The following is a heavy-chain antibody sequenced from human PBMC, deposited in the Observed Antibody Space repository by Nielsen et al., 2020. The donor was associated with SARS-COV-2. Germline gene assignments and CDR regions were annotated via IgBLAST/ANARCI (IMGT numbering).Heavy chain of an antibody. CDR1: GDTFSTSS. V-gene: IGHV1-69*13. Sequence: SVKVSCKASGDTFSTSSITWVRQAPGQGLEWMGGILPTFGPVNAAQKFQGRLTITADESTSTAYMYLNSLRSEDSAVYYCARDKVVVVAATHDAFDIWGQGTMVTVSS. CDR3: ARDKVVVVAATHDAFDI. D-gene: IGHD2-15*01. CDR2: ILPTFGPV. J-gene: IGHJ3*02.